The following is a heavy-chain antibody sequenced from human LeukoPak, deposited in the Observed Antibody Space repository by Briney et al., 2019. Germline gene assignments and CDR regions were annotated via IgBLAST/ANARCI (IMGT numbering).Heavy chain of an antibody. D-gene: IGHD6-19*01. J-gene: IGHJ4*02. V-gene: IGHV4-59*01. CDR2: IYYSGGT. CDR3: ARQRAVAGTRDY. CDR1: GGSISTYY. Sequence: SETLSLTCTVSGGSISTYYWSWIRQPPGKGLEWIGYIYYSGGTNYNPSLKSRVTISVDTSKNQFSLKLSSVTAADTAVYYCARQRAVAGTRDYWGQGTLVTVSS.